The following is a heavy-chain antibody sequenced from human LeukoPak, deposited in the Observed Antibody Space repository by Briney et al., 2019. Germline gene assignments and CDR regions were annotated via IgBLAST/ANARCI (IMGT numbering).Heavy chain of an antibody. V-gene: IGHV1-2*02. D-gene: IGHD3-16*01. Sequence: ASVKVSCKASGYTFAGYYIHWVRQAPGQGLEWLGWIKPNSGGTQLAQKFQGRVTMARDTSPSTAYVELSRLTSDDTAIYYCASAESHDYGETWGQGTLITVSS. CDR2: IKPNSGGT. J-gene: IGHJ4*02. CDR1: GYTFAGYY. CDR3: ASAESHDYGET.